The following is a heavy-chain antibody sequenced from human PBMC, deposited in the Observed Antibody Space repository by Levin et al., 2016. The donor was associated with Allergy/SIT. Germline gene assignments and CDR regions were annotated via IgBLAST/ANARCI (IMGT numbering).Heavy chain of an antibody. J-gene: IGHJ6*02. CDR2: ISGSGGST. Sequence: GESLKISCAASGFTFSSYAMSWVRQAPGKGLEWVSAISGSGGSTYYADSVKGRFTISRDNSKNTLYLQMNSLRAEDTAVYYCAKVCREDYYYYGMDVWGQGTTVTVSS. CDR1: GFTFSSYA. D-gene: IGHD5-24*01. V-gene: IGHV3-23*01. CDR3: AKVCREDYYYYGMDV.